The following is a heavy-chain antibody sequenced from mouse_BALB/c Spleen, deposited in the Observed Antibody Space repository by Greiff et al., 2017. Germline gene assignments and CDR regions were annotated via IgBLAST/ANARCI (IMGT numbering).Heavy chain of an antibody. CDR2: ISTYYGDA. D-gene: IGHD1-1*01. V-gene: IGHV1S137*01. CDR1: GYTFTDYA. J-gene: IGHJ3*01. Sequence: VQLQQSGAELVRPGVSVKISCKGSGYTFTDYAMHWMKQSHAKSLEWIGVISTYYGDASYNQKFKGKATMTVDKSSSTAYMELARLTSEDSAIYYCAREYYGSSYGFAYWGQGTLVTVSA. CDR3: AREYYGSSYGFAY.